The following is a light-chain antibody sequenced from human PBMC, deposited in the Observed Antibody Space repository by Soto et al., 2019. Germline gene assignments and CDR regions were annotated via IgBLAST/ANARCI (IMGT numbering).Light chain of an antibody. CDR3: ATWDGSLPGEV. V-gene: IGLV1-51*01. J-gene: IGLJ2*01. Sequence: QSVLTQSPSVSAAPGQKVTLSCSGTSSNIGNNYVSWYQQLPGTAPKLLIDDNNKRPSGIPDRFSGSKSGTSGTLDITGLQTGDEADYYCATWDGSLPGEVFGGGTKVTVL. CDR2: DNN. CDR1: SSNIGNNY.